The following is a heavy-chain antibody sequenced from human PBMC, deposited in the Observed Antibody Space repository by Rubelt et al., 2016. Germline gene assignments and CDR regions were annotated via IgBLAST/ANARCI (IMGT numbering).Heavy chain of an antibody. CDR2: ISHTGTT. D-gene: IGHD1-26*01. Sequence: QVQLRESGPGLVKPSGTLSLTCAVSGVSIGTDHWWSWVRQPPGKGLEWIGEISHTGTTNYNTSLKSRVTVSADKSKNHFSLSLNSVAAADTARDYCAARRSPTIYWGQGILVTVSS. J-gene: IGHJ4*02. CDR3: AARRSPTIY. V-gene: IGHV4-4*02. CDR1: GVSIGTDHW.